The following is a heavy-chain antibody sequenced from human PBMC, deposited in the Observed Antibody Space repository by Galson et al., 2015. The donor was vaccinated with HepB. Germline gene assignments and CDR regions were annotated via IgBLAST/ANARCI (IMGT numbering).Heavy chain of an antibody. V-gene: IGHV3-23*01. CDR2: ISGSGDST. J-gene: IGHJ5*02. Sequence: SLRLSCAASGFTFSSYAMSWVRQAPGKGLEWVSAISGSGDSTYYADSVKGRFTISIDNSKNTLYLQMNSLRAEDTAVYYCSKDWWFDPWGQGTLVTVSS. CDR3: SKDWWFDP. CDR1: GFTFSSYA.